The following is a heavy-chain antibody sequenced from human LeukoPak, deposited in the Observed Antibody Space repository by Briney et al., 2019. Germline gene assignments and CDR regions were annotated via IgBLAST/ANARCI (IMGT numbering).Heavy chain of an antibody. CDR2: ISWNSGSI. V-gene: IGHV3-9*01. D-gene: IGHD5-24*01. Sequence: PGGSLRLSCAASGFTFDDYAMHWVRQAPGKGLEWVSGISWNSGSIGYADSVKGRFTISRDNAKNSLYLQMNSLRAVDTALYYCMAIDYWGQGTLVTVSS. CDR3: MAIDY. J-gene: IGHJ4*02. CDR1: GFTFDDYA.